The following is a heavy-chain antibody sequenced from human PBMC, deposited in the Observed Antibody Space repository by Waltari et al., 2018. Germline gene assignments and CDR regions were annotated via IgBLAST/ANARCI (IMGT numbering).Heavy chain of an antibody. D-gene: IGHD4-17*01. CDR3: ARADAVTTTHYFAY. J-gene: IGHJ4*02. CDR2: ISYDGSNK. Sequence: QVQLVESGGGVVQPGRSLRLSCAASGFTFRSYAMHWVSQAPGKGLEWVAVISYDGSNKYYADSVKGRFTISRDNSKNTLYLQMNSLRAEDTAVYYCARADAVTTTHYFAYWGQGTLVTVSS. CDR1: GFTFRSYA. V-gene: IGHV3-30*01.